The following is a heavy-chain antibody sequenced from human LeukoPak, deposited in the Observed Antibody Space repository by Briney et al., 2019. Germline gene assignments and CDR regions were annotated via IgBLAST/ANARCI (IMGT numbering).Heavy chain of an antibody. Sequence: GGSLRLSCAASGFTFSSYGMHWVRQAPGKGLEWVTFIRYDGSYKYYADSVKGRFTISRDNSKNTLYLQMNSLRAEDTAVYYCAKDKARDYDFDYWGQGTLVIVSS. CDR3: AKDKARDYDFDY. CDR2: IRYDGSYK. D-gene: IGHD4-17*01. J-gene: IGHJ4*02. V-gene: IGHV3-30*02. CDR1: GFTFSSYG.